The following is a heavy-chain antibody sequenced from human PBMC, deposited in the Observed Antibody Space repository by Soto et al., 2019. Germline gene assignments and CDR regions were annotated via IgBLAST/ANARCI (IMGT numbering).Heavy chain of an antibody. CDR1: GFNFGDYA. CDR2: IRSKAYGGTT. V-gene: IGHV3-49*03. J-gene: IGHJ4*02. D-gene: IGHD6-13*01. CDR3: TRKFIAAAGSDTQFDS. Sequence: PGGSLRLSWTASGFNFGDYAMSWFRQAPGKGLEWVGFIRSKAYGGTTEYAASVKGRFTISRDDSKSIAYLQMNSLKTEDTAVYYCTRKFIAAAGSDTQFDSWGQGTLVTVSS.